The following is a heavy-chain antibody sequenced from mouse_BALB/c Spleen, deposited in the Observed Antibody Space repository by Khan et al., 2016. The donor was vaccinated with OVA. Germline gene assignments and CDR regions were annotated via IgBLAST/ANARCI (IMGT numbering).Heavy chain of an antibody. V-gene: IGHV1-61*01. CDR3: ARREKYGYDPSWFAY. Sequence: VQLQQSGAELVRPGASVNLSCKASGYTFTSYWMNWVKQRPGHGLEWIGRIDPSDSESHYNQMFREKATLTVDKSSSTAYTQLSSLTSEDSAVYYCARREKYGYDPSWFAYWGQGTLVTVSA. J-gene: IGHJ3*01. CDR1: GYTFTSYW. D-gene: IGHD2-2*01. CDR2: IDPSDSES.